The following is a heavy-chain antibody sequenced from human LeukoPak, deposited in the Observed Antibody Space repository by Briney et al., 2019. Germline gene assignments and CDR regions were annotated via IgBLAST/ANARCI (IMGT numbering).Heavy chain of an antibody. CDR2: ISSDASIS. CDR1: GFTFSTYW. J-gene: IGHJ4*02. Sequence: GGSLRLSCAASGFTFSTYWMHWVRQDPGKGLVWVSRISSDASISSYADPVKGRFTISRDNAKNTLYLQMNSLRAEDTALYYCATSARTYIGSSLDYWGQGTLVTVSS. CDR3: ATSARTYIGSSLDY. V-gene: IGHV3-74*01. D-gene: IGHD2-15*01.